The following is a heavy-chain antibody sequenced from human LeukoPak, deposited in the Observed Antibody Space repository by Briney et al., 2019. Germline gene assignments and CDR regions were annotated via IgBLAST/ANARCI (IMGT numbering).Heavy chain of an antibody. CDR1: GYTFTSCD. CDR3: ARDGIALRWSYYYYMDV. V-gene: IGHV1-8*01. J-gene: IGHJ6*03. Sequence: ASVKVSCKASGYTFTSCDINWVRQATGQGLEWMGWMNPNSGNTGYAQKFQGRVTMTRNTSISTAYMELSSLRSEDTAVYYCARDGIALRWSYYYYMDVWGKGTTVTVSS. D-gene: IGHD2/OR15-2a*01. CDR2: MNPNSGNT.